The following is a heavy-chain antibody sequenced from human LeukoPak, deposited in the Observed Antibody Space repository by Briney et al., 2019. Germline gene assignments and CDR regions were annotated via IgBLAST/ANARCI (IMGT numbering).Heavy chain of an antibody. Sequence: SVKVSCKASGGTFSSYAISWVREAPGQGLEWMGRIIPILGIANYAQKFQGRVTITADKSTSTAYMELSSLRSEGTAVYYCAREGMEWELAFDYWGQGTLVTVSS. CDR1: GGTFSSYA. CDR2: IIPILGIA. V-gene: IGHV1-69*04. CDR3: AREGMEWELAFDY. J-gene: IGHJ4*02. D-gene: IGHD1-26*01.